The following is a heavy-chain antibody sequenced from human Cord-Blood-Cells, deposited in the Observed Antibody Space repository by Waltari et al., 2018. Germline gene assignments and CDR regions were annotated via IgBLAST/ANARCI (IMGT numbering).Heavy chain of an antibody. J-gene: IGHJ4*02. D-gene: IGHD6-6*01. CDR2: IYYSGST. Sequence: QLQLQESGPGLVKPSETLSLTCTVSGGSISSSSYYWGWIRQPPGKGLEWIGSIYYSGSTYYNPSLKSRVTISVDTSKNQFSLKLSSVTAADTAVYYCARRRTDEYSSSFDYWGQGTLVTVSS. V-gene: IGHV4-39*01. CDR3: ARRRTDEYSSSFDY. CDR1: GGSISSSSYY.